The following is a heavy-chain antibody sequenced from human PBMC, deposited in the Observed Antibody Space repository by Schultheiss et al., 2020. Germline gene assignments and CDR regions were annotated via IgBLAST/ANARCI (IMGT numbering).Heavy chain of an antibody. CDR3: AREILYYDSSGYIYYYGMDV. CDR1: GDSVSSNSAA. CDR2: TYYRSKWYN. D-gene: IGHD3-22*01. J-gene: IGHJ6*02. Sequence: SQTLSLTCAISGDSVSSNSAAWNWIRQSPSRGLEWLGRTYYRSKWYNDYAASVKSRISINPDTSKNQFSLKLSSVTAADTAVYYCAREILYYDSSGYIYYYGMDVWGQGTTVTVSS. V-gene: IGHV6-1*01.